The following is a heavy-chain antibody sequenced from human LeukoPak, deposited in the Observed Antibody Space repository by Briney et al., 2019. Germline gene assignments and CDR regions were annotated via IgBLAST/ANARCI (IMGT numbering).Heavy chain of an antibody. D-gene: IGHD4-17*01. CDR1: GFTFSSYA. CDR2: ISYDGSNK. CDR3: ARETYGDPAVDY. J-gene: IGHJ4*02. Sequence: GGSLRLSCAASGFTFSSYAMHWARQAPGKGLEWVAVISYDGSNKYYADSVKGRFTISRDNSKNTLYLQMNSLRAEDTAVYYCARETYGDPAVDYWGQGTLVTVSS. V-gene: IGHV3-30*04.